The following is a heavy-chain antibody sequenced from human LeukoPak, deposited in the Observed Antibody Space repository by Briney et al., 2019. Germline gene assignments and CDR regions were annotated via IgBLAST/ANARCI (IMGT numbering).Heavy chain of an antibody. D-gene: IGHD4-17*01. CDR2: IYYSGST. Sequence: PSETLSLTCTVSGGSISSYYWSWIRQPPGKGLEWIGYIYYSGSTNYNPSLKSRVTISVDTSKNQFSLKLSSVTAADTAVYYCARGARGGVTTVDYWGQGTLVTVSS. CDR1: GGSISSYY. V-gene: IGHV4-59*01. J-gene: IGHJ4*02. CDR3: ARGARGGVTTVDY.